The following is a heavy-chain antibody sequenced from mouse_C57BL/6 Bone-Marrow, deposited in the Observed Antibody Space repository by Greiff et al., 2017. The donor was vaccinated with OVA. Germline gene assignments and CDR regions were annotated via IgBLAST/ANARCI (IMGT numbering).Heavy chain of an antibody. CDR1: GYTFTGYW. CDR2: ILPGSGST. D-gene: IGHD2-4*01. Sequence: VQLQQSGAELMKPGASVKLSCKATGYTFTGYWIAWVKQRPGHGLEWIGEILPGSGSTHYNEKFKGKAPFTAATSSNTAYMQLCSQTAEDSSIYYCARGDYDNYWGQGTTLTVSS. J-gene: IGHJ2*01. V-gene: IGHV1-9*01. CDR3: ARGDYDNY.